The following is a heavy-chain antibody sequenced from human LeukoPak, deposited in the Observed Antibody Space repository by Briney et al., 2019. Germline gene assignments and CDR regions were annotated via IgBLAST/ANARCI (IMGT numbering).Heavy chain of an antibody. Sequence: GGSLRLSCAASGFTFSNYAMNWVRQAPGKGLDWVSAISGSGDNTYYADSMKGRVTVSRDNSKNMLYLQLNSLRAEDTAVYYCAKSAIVLLEYVIGCDYWGQGTLVTVSS. J-gene: IGHJ4*02. CDR1: GFTFSNYA. V-gene: IGHV3-23*01. CDR3: AKSAIVLLEYVIGCDY. D-gene: IGHD2-8*01. CDR2: ISGSGDNT.